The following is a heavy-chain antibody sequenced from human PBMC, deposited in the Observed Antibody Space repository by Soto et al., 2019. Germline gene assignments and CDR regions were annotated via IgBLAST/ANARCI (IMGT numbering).Heavy chain of an antibody. CDR1: GGSISRGGYY. J-gene: IGHJ3*02. Sequence: SETLSLTCTVSGGSISRGGYYWSWVRQHPGKGLEWIGYIYYSGSTYYNPSLKSRVTISVDTSKNQFSLKLSSVTAADTAVYYCARDLLYYDFWSGYSQGAFDIWGQATMVTVSS. CDR3: ARDLLYYDFWSGYSQGAFDI. CDR2: IYYSGST. V-gene: IGHV4-31*03. D-gene: IGHD3-3*01.